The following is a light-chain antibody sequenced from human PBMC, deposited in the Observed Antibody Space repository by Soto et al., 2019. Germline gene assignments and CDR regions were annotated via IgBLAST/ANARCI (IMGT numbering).Light chain of an antibody. J-gene: IGKJ5*01. CDR1: QSINSY. Sequence: DIQMTQSPSSLSASVGDRVTITCRASQSINSYLNWYQQEPGKAPKFLIYAASSLQSGVPSRFSGSGSGTDFTLTISSLQPEDFATYYCQQSYSTPINFGQGTRLEIK. V-gene: IGKV1-39*01. CDR2: AAS. CDR3: QQSYSTPIN.